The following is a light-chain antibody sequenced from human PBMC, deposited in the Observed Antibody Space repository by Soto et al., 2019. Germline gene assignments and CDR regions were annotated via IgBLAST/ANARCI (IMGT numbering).Light chain of an antibody. CDR3: SSYTSDWGV. CDR1: SSDVGGYDF. V-gene: IGLV2-14*01. J-gene: IGLJ1*01. CDR2: EVR. Sequence: QSALTQPASVSGSPGQSITISCTGTSSDVGGYDFVSWYQHHPGKAPKLIIYEVRTRPSGVSDRFSGSKSGNTASLTISGLQAEDEADYYCSSYTSDWGVFGTGNKVTVL.